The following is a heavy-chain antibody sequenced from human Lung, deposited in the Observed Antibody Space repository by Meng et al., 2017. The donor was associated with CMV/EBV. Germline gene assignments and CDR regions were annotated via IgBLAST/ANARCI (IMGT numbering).Heavy chain of an antibody. V-gene: IGHV3-11*04. CDR1: GFTFSDYY. CDR3: ARVQGGNSWGFDY. Sequence: ASGFTFSDYYMSWIRQAPGTGLEWVSYISSSGSTIYYADSVKGRFTISRDNAKNSLYLQMNSLRAEDTAVYYCARVQGGNSWGFDYWGQGTLVTVSS. J-gene: IGHJ4*02. CDR2: ISSSGSTI. D-gene: IGHD4-23*01.